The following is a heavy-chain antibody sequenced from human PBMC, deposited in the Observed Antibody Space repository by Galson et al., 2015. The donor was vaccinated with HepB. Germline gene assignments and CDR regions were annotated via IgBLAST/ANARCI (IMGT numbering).Heavy chain of an antibody. CDR2: ISAYNGNT. Sequence: SVKVSCKASGGTFTSYGISWVRQAPGQGLEWMGWISAYNGNTNYAQKLQGRVTMTTDTSTSTAYMELRSLRSDDTAVYYCARIWWSGYPSSLLSAYYYYGMDVWGQGTTVTVSS. CDR1: GGTFTSYG. V-gene: IGHV1-18*04. CDR3: ARIWWSGYPSSLLSAYYYYGMDV. J-gene: IGHJ6*02. D-gene: IGHD3-3*01.